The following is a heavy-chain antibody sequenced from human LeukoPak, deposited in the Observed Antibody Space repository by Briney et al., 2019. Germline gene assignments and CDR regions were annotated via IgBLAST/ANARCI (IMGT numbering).Heavy chain of an antibody. CDR2: IYYSGST. D-gene: IGHD3-22*01. Sequence: SETLSLTCTVSGGSISSYYWGWIRQPPGKGLEWIGSIYYSGSTYYNPSLKSRVTISVGTSKNQFSLKLSSVTAADTAVYYCAREWGYYDSSGYYYHFDYWGQGTLVTVSS. J-gene: IGHJ4*02. V-gene: IGHV4-39*02. CDR1: GGSISSYY. CDR3: AREWGYYDSSGYYYHFDY.